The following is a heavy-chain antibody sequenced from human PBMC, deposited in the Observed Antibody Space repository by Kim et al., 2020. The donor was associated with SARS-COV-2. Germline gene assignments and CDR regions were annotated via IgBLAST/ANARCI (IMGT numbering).Heavy chain of an antibody. D-gene: IGHD6-13*01. J-gene: IGHJ4*02. CDR3: ARGNGGSSWPFDY. Sequence: YSPSLKSRVTISGDTSKNQFSLKLSSVTAADTAVYYCARGNGGSSWPFDYWGQGTLVTVSS. V-gene: IGHV4-59*09.